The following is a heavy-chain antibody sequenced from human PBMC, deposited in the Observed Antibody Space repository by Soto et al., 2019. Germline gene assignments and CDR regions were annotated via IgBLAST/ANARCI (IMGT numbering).Heavy chain of an antibody. CDR3: ARDYGDFPYYFDY. CDR2: SIPIFGTA. D-gene: IGHD4-17*01. CDR1: GVTFSSYA. J-gene: IGHJ4*02. V-gene: IGHV1-69*01. Sequence: QVQLVQSGAEVKKPGSSVKVSCKASGVTFSSYAISWVRQAPGQGLEWMGGSIPIFGTANYAQKFQGRVTITADESTITAYMELSSVRAEDTDVYYCARDYGDFPYYFDYWGQGTLVTVSS.